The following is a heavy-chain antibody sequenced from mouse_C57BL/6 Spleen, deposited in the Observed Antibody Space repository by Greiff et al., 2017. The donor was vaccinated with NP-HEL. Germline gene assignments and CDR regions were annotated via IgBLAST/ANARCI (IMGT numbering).Heavy chain of an antibody. Sequence: EVQLQQSGPELVKPGASVKISCKASGYTFTDYYMNWVKQSHGKSLEWIGDINPNNGGTSYNQKFKGKATLTVDKSSSTAYMELRSLTSEDSAVYYCAREEGNLLMDYWGQGTSVTVSS. V-gene: IGHV1-26*01. CDR1: GYTFTDYY. CDR3: AREEGNLLMDY. CDR2: INPNNGGT. D-gene: IGHD2-1*01. J-gene: IGHJ4*01.